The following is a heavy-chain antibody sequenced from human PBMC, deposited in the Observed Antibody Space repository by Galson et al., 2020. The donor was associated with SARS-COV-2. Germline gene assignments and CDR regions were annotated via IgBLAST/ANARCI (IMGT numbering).Heavy chain of an antibody. V-gene: IGHV3-23*01. CDR3: ARGEGSVWFGEPHYFDY. J-gene: IGHJ4*02. Sequence: GESLKISCAASGFTFYSYAMDWVRQAPGKGLVWVSGISGDGGSTYDADSVEGRFTISRDNSKNTLYLQMNSLRAEDTAVYYCARGEGSVWFGEPHYFDYWGQGALLTVSS. CDR1: GFTFYSYA. D-gene: IGHD3-10*01. CDR2: ISGDGGST.